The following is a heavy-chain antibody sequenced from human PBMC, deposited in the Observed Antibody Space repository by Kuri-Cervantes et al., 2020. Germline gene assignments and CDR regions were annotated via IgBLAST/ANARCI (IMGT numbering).Heavy chain of an antibody. J-gene: IGHJ5*02. CDR3: ARESSVWSSYFLSCFDP. D-gene: IGHD3-3*01. Sequence: GGSLRLSCAASEFTFEDYAMSWVRQAPGKGLEWVAFIRFDESSKDYADSVKGRFTISRDSSKNTLYLRMNSLRPEDTAMYYCARESSVWSSYFLSCFDPWGQGTLVTVSS. CDR2: IRFDESSK. CDR1: EFTFEDYA. V-gene: IGHV3-30*02.